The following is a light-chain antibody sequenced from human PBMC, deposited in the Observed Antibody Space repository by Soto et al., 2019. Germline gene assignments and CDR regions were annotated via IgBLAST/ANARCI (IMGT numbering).Light chain of an antibody. CDR1: QRISSW. CDR3: QQYNSYSA. CDR2: KAS. Sequence: DIQMTQSPSTLSASVGDRVTITCRASQRISSWLAWYQQKPGKAPKLLSYKASSLDSGVPSRFSGSGSGTEFTLTISSLQPDDFATYYCQQYNSYSAFGQGTKVEIK. V-gene: IGKV1-5*03. J-gene: IGKJ1*01.